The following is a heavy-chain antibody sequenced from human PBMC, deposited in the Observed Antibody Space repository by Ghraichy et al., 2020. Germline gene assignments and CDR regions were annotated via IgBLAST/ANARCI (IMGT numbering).Heavy chain of an antibody. J-gene: IGHJ4*02. CDR2: ISGSGGST. D-gene: IGHD4-17*01. CDR3: AKVDDYGDYAFDY. V-gene: IGHV3-23*01. Sequence: VSAISGSGGSTYYADSVKDRFSISRDNSKNTLYLQMNSLRAEDTAVYYCAKVDDYGDYAFDYWGLLTLVTV.